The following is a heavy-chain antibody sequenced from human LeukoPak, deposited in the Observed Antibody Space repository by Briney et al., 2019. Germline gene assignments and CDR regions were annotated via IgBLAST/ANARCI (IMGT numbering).Heavy chain of an antibody. D-gene: IGHD3-3*01. Sequence: GRSLRLSCAASGFTFSSYGMHWVRQAPGKGLEWVAVIWYDGSNKYYADSVKGRFTISRDNSKNTLYLQMNSLRAEDTAVYYCARDRDPSETYYDFWSGYYNYYYYGMGVWGQGTTVTVSS. J-gene: IGHJ6*02. CDR2: IWYDGSNK. CDR3: ARDRDPSETYYDFWSGYYNYYYYGMGV. CDR1: GFTFSSYG. V-gene: IGHV3-33*01.